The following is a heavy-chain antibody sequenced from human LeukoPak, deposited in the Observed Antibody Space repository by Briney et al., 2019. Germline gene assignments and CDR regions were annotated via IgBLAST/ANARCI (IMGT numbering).Heavy chain of an antibody. CDR3: ARIGEDSNGWYHFDY. CDR2: LRSRGGTI. D-gene: IGHD6-19*01. V-gene: IGHV3-48*02. CDR1: GFTFSSYG. J-gene: IGHJ4*02. Sequence: QPGGSLRLSCAASGFTFSSYGMNWVRQAPGKGLEWISFLRSRGGTIFYADSVKGRFTVSGDNAKNSLYLQMNSLRDEDSAMYYCARIGEDSNGWYHFDYWGQGTLVTVSS.